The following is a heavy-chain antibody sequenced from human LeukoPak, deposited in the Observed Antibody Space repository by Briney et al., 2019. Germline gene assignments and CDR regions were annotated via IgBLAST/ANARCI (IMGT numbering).Heavy chain of an antibody. CDR2: FGPEDGET. Sequence: EASVKVSCKVSGYTLTELSMHWVRQAPGKGLEWMGGFGPEDGETIYAQKFQGRVTMAEDTSTDTAYMELSSLRSEDTAVYYCAKVMWEATYWGQGTLVTVSS. D-gene: IGHD1-26*01. V-gene: IGHV1-24*01. CDR1: GYTLTELS. J-gene: IGHJ4*02. CDR3: AKVMWEATY.